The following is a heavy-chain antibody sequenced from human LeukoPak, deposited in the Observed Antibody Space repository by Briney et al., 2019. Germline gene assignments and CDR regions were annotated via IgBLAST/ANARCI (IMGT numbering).Heavy chain of an antibody. Sequence: GGSLRLSCAASGFTVSTYNMNWVRQAPGKGLEWDSSISSGSTSKYYADSVKGRFTISRDNAKNSMYLQMHSLRAEDTAVYYCARTGDYDFWSDYHFYYYYYMDVWGKGTTVTVSS. CDR2: ISSGSTSK. V-gene: IGHV3-21*01. J-gene: IGHJ6*03. D-gene: IGHD3-3*01. CDR1: GFTVSTYN. CDR3: ARTGDYDFWSDYHFYYYYYMDV.